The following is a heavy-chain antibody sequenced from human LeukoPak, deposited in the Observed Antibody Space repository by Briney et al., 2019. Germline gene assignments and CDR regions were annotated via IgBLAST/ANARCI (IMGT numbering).Heavy chain of an antibody. J-gene: IGHJ6*02. CDR3: GKHYYGSGSVYYYGLDV. D-gene: IGHD3-10*01. CDR2: IYTSGST. CDR1: GGSISSYY. Sequence: SETLSLTCTVSGGSISSYYWSWIRQPAGKGLEWIGRIYTSGSTNYNPSLKSRATMSVDTSRNQVSLKVKSVTAADTAIYFCGKHYYGSGSVYYYGLDVWGQGTTVTVSS. V-gene: IGHV4-4*07.